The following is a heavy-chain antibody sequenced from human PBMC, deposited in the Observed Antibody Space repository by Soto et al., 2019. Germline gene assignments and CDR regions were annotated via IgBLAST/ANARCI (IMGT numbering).Heavy chain of an antibody. CDR2: IHYTGTT. D-gene: IGHD3-22*01. CDR1: GGSINGYH. V-gene: IGHV4-59*01. Sequence: PSETLSLTCTVSGGSINGYHWSWMRQPPGKGLEWIGFIHYTGTTSYNPSLRSRLTISVDTSTNQLSLKLSSVTAADTAVYYCASYYYDSSGYTPPSSWGQGTLVTVSS. CDR3: ASYYYDSSGYTPPSS. J-gene: IGHJ5*02.